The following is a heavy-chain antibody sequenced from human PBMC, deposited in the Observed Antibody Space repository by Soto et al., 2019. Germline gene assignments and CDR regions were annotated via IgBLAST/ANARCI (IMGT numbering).Heavy chain of an antibody. Sequence: QVQLVQSGAEVKKPGSSVKVSCKASGGTFSSYAISWVRQAPGQGLEWMGGIIPIFGTANYAQKFQGRVTITADESTSTAYMELSSLRSDDTAVYYCARQCQTYYYDSSGYHPAPYGMDVWGQGTTVTVSS. D-gene: IGHD3-22*01. CDR1: GGTFSSYA. CDR2: IIPIFGTA. J-gene: IGHJ6*02. V-gene: IGHV1-69*01. CDR3: ARQCQTYYYDSSGYHPAPYGMDV.